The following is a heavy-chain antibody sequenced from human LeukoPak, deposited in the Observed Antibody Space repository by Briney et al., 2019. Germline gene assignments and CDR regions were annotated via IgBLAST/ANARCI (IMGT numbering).Heavy chain of an antibody. CDR3: TTGQGSAYAP. CDR2: IKSKTDGGTT. D-gene: IGHD5-12*01. Sequence: AGGSLRLSGAATGFTFSNFWMSWVRQAPGKGLVWVGLIKSKTDGGTTDYTAPVKGRFTISRDDSKHTLSLQMNSLKTEDTAVYYCTTGQGSAYAPWGQGTLVTVSS. CDR1: GFTFSNFW. V-gene: IGHV3-15*01. J-gene: IGHJ5*02.